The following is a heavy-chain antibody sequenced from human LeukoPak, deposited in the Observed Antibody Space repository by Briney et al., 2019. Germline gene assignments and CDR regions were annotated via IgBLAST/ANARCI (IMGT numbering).Heavy chain of an antibody. J-gene: IGHJ4*02. CDR2: IYPGDSDT. D-gene: IGHD2-2*02. V-gene: IGHV5-51*01. CDR3: ARGKVGYCSSTSCYTGYYFDY. Sequence: GESLKISCKGSGYSFTSYWIGWVRQMPGEGLEWMGIIYPGDSDTRYSPSFQGQVTISADKSISTAYLQWSSLKASDTAMYYCARGKVGYCSSTSCYTGYYFDYWGQGTLVTVSS. CDR1: GYSFTSYW.